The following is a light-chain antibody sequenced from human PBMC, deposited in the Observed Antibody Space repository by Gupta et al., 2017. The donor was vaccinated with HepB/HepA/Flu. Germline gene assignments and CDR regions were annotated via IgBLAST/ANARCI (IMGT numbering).Light chain of an antibody. Sequence: ENVLTQSPATLSLSPGERATLSCRATQSVGTYLAWYQHKPGQAPRLLIYDASNRDPGIPARFSGSGSGKDFTLTISSLEPEDFAVYYCQQRSNWPLFTFGPGTKVDIK. J-gene: IGKJ3*01. CDR2: DAS. CDR1: QSVGTY. CDR3: QQRSNWPLFT. V-gene: IGKV3-11*01.